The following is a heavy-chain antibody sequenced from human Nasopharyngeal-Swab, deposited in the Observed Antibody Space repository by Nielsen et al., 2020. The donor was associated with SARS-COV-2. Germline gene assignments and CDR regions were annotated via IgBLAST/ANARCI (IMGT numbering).Heavy chain of an antibody. D-gene: IGHD3-22*01. J-gene: IGHJ4*02. CDR3: ARGAYYYDSSGWGRPLLPDY. V-gene: IGHV4-59*01. CDR1: GGSISSYY. Sequence: SETLSLTCTVSGGSISSYYWSWIRQPPGKGLEWIGYIYYSGSTNYNPSLKSRVTISVDTSKNQFSLKLSSVTAADTAVYYCARGAYYYDSSGWGRPLLPDYWGQGTLVTVSS. CDR2: IYYSGST.